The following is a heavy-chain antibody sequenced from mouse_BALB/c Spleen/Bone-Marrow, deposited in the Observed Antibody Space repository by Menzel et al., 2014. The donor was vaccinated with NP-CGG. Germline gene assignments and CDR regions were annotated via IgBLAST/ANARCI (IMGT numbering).Heavy chain of an antibody. V-gene: IGHV3-5*02. CDR3: ARELYYFDY. J-gene: IGHJ2*01. CDR2: IYYSGTI. Sequence: VQLKESGPGLVKPSQTVSLTCTVTGISITTGNYRWSWIRRFPGNKLEWIGYIYYSGTITYNPSLTSRTTITRDTSKNQFFLEMNSLTAEDTATYYCARELYYFDYWGQATTLTVSS. CDR1: GISITTGNYR.